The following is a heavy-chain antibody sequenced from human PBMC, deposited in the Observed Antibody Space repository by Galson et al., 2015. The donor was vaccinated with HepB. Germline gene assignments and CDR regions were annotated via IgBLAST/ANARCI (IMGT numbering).Heavy chain of an antibody. V-gene: IGHV3-11*01. CDR3: ARVGPYYDFWSGHLDY. Sequence: SLRLSCAASGFTFSNYYLSWLRQAPGKGLEWISYISSSGSTIYYADSVKGRFTISRDNAKNSLYLQMNILRAEDTAVYYCARVGPYYDFWSGHLDYWGQGTLVTVSS. CDR2: ISSSGSTI. CDR1: GFTFSNYY. J-gene: IGHJ4*02. D-gene: IGHD3-3*01.